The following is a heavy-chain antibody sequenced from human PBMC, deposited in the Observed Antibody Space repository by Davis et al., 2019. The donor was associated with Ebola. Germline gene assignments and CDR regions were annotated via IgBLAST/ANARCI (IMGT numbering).Heavy chain of an antibody. Sequence: SETLSLTCAVSGGSLSGYYWSWIRQSPGKGLEWIGEINQYGNTNYNPSLKSRVTMSVDTSTKQFSLNLRSVTPADTTTYFCATNTTSKGFDIWGQGISVAVSS. V-gene: IGHV4-34*01. J-gene: IGHJ3*02. CDR1: GGSLSGYY. CDR3: ATNTTSKGFDI. D-gene: IGHD1-14*01. CDR2: INQYGNT.